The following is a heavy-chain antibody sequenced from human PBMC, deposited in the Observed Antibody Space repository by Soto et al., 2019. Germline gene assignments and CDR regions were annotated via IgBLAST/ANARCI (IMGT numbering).Heavy chain of an antibody. Sequence: GGSLRLSCAASGFTFSSYAMSWVRQAPGKGLEWVSAISGSGGSTYYADSVKGRFTISRDNSKNTLYLQMNSLRAEDTAVYYCAKDHTVFYDFWSGYFQRGQGTPVTVSS. J-gene: IGHJ4*02. CDR1: GFTFSSYA. CDR3: AKDHTVFYDFWSGYFQ. D-gene: IGHD3-3*01. V-gene: IGHV3-23*01. CDR2: ISGSGGST.